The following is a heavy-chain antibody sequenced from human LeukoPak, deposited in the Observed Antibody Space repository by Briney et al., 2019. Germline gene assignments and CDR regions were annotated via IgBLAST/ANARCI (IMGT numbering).Heavy chain of an antibody. V-gene: IGHV4-59*01. D-gene: IGHD6-13*01. Sequence: TPSETLSLTCTVSGGSISSYYWSWIRQPPGKGLEWIGYIYYSGSTNYNPSPKSRVTISVDTSKNQFSLKLSSVTAADTAVYYCARATSIAAAGTFDYWGQGTLVTVSS. CDR3: ARATSIAAAGTFDY. J-gene: IGHJ4*02. CDR1: GGSISSYY. CDR2: IYYSGST.